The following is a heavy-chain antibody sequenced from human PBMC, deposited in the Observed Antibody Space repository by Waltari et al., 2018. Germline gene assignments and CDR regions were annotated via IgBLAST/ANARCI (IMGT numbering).Heavy chain of an antibody. CDR2: INPNSGGT. CDR3: ARASSHNWFDP. CDR1: GYTFTGYY. Sequence: QVQLVQSGAEVKKPGASVKVSCKAYGYTFTGYYMHWVRQAPGQGLEWRGWINPNSGGTNYAQKCQGRVTMTRDTSISTAYMELSRLRSDDTAVYYCARASSHNWFDPWGQGTLVTVSS. J-gene: IGHJ5*02. D-gene: IGHD6-13*01. V-gene: IGHV1-2*02.